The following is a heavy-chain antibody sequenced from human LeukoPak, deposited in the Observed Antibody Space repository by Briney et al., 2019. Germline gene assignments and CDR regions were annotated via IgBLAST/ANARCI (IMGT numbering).Heavy chain of an antibody. V-gene: IGHV1-69*13. D-gene: IGHD3-3*02. CDR2: IIPIFGTA. CDR1: GGTFSSYA. J-gene: IGHJ5*02. Sequence: SVKVSCKASGGTFSSYAISWVRQAPGQGLEWMGGIIPIFGTANYAQKFQGRVTITADESTSTAYMELSSLRSGDTAVYYCARARIFGVALDPWGQGTLVTVSS. CDR3: ARARIFGVALDP.